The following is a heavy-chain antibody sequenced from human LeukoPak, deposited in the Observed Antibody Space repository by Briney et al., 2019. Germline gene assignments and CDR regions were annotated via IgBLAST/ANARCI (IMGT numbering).Heavy chain of an antibody. CDR1: GYTFTSYD. D-gene: IGHD6-13*01. V-gene: IGHV1-8*01. Sequence: ASVKVSCKASGYTFTSYDINWVRQATGQGLEWMGWMNPISGYTGYAHNFQGRVTMTGNTAISTAYLELSSLKSEAAAVYYCARGNRLYTSSWSSLAFDIWGQGTMVTVSS. CDR3: ARGNRLYTSSWSSLAFDI. J-gene: IGHJ3*02. CDR2: MNPISGYT.